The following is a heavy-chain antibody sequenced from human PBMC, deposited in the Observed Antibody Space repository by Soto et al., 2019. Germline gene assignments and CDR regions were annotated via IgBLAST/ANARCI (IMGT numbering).Heavy chain of an antibody. D-gene: IGHD3-3*01. J-gene: IGHJ6*02. Sequence: ASVKVSCKASGYTFTGYYMHWVRQAPGQGLEWMGWINPNSGGTNYAQKFQGRVTMTRDTSISTAYMELSRLRSDDTAVYYCARAPPFWGGYYGHYYYYGMDVWGQGTTVTVSS. CDR3: ARAPPFWGGYYGHYYYYGMDV. CDR1: GYTFTGYY. CDR2: INPNSGGT. V-gene: IGHV1-2*02.